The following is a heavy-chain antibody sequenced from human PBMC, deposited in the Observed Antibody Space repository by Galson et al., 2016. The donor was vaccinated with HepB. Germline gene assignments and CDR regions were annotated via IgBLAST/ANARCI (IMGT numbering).Heavy chain of an antibody. V-gene: IGHV3-53*01. CDR3: AGSGDYYYFDY. D-gene: IGHD7-27*01. CDR2: IYVGGST. CDR1: GFTVSSNY. Sequence: SLRLSCAASGFTVSSNYMNWVRQAPGKGLEWVSIIYVGGSTYYADSVRGRFTISRDNFKNTLYLQMNSLRAEDTAVYYCAGSGDYYYFDYWGQGTLVTVSS. J-gene: IGHJ4*02.